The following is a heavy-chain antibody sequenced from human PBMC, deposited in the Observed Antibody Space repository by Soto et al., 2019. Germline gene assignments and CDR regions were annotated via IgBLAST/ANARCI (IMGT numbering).Heavy chain of an antibody. J-gene: IGHJ3*02. CDR3: AAVSYYYGSGSPWAFDI. Sequence: ASVKVSCKASGYTFTSYGISWVRQAPGQGLEWMGWISAYNGNTNYAQKLQGRVTMTTDTSTSTAYMELRSLRSDDTAVYYCAAVSYYYGSGSPWAFDIWGPGTLVTVSS. CDR1: GYTFTSYG. V-gene: IGHV1-18*01. CDR2: ISAYNGNT. D-gene: IGHD3-10*01.